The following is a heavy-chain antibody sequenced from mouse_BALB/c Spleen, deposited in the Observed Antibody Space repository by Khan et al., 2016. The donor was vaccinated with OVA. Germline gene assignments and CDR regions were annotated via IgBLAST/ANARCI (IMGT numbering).Heavy chain of an antibody. CDR1: GFTFSDYT. J-gene: IGHJ4*01. D-gene: IGHD3-3*01. V-gene: IGHV5-6-4*01. Sequence: EVELVESGGGLVKPGGSLKLSCAASGFTFSDYTMSWVRQTPEKRLEWVATISSGGSYTYYPDRVKGRFTISRDNAKNTLYLQMSSLKSEDTAMYYCTRGGDVGDYYAMDYWGQGTSVTVSS. CDR2: ISSGGSYT. CDR3: TRGGDVGDYYAMDY.